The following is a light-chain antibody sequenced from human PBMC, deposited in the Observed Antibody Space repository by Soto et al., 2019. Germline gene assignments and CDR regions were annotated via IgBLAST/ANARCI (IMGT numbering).Light chain of an antibody. V-gene: IGKV1-8*01. CDR1: QGIRRY. J-gene: IGKJ5*01. Sequence: IRMTKSPSSLSESTGDRGTITCRASQGIRRYLAWYQQKPGKAPKLLIYAASTLQSGVPSRFSGNGSGIDSNRTITCLQSEDFATHYWQECYSYTIKFGKGPRLE. CDR2: AAS. CDR3: QECYSYTIK.